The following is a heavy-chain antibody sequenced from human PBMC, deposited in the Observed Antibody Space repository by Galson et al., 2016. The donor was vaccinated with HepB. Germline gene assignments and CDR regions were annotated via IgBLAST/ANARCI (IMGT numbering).Heavy chain of an antibody. CDR1: GGSISSHNW. CDR3: APLGYCSGDTCHRVY. CDR2: IPHTGPT. Sequence: SETLSLTCVVSGGSISSHNWWSWLRQPPGTGLAWIGEIPHTGPTNYNPSLASRVTKSLDKSKNQFSLKLSSVTAADTAVYYCAPLGYCSGDTCHRVYWGQGTLVTVSS. V-gene: IGHV4-4*02. J-gene: IGHJ4*02. D-gene: IGHD2-15*01.